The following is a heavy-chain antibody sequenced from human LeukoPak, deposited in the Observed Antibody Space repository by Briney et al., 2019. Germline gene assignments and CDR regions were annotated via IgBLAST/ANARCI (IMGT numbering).Heavy chain of an antibody. CDR2: MSYDGKNN. J-gene: IGHJ4*02. CDR3: AREWGAAADY. CDR1: GFTFLNYA. Sequence: GGSLRLSCVASGFTFLNYAIHWVRRAPGKGLEWVAVMSYDGKNNYYADSVKGRFTISRDNSKNTLYLQMNSLRPDDTAVYYCAREWGAAADYWGQGTLVTVSS. D-gene: IGHD6-13*01. V-gene: IGHV3-30*04.